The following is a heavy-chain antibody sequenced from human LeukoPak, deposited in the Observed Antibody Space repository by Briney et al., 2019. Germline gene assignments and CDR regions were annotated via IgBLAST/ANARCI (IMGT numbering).Heavy chain of an antibody. V-gene: IGHV4-59*07. J-gene: IGHJ4*02. D-gene: IGHD4-17*01. CDR3: ATCYGDFRVEGRYFYS. Sequence: SDTLSLTCTVSDGFITNYYWSWVRQPPGKGLEFIGYVHYSGTTNYNPSLRSRVTISIDTSKKHFFLKLNSVTAADTAVYYCATCYGDFRVEGRYFYSWGQGTLVTVSS. CDR1: DGFITNYY. CDR2: VHYSGTT.